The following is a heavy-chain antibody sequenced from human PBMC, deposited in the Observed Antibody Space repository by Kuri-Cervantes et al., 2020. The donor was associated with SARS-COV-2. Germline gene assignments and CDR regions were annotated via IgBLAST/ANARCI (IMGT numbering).Heavy chain of an antibody. CDR1: GFTLSSYW. CDR3: ARVPSSSGFFDY. D-gene: IGHD6-6*01. J-gene: IGHJ4*02. CDR2: IKQDGSEK. V-gene: IGHV3-7*01. Sequence: GGSLRLSCAASGFTLSSYWMSWVRQAPGKGLEWVANIKQDGSEKYYVDSVKGRFTISRDNAKNSLYLQMNSLRAEDTAVYYCARVPSSSGFFDYWGQGTLVTVSS.